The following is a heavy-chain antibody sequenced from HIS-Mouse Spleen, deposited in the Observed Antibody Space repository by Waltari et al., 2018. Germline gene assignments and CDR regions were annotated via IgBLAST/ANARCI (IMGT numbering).Heavy chain of an antibody. V-gene: IGHV3-30*04. D-gene: IGHD6-6*01. Sequence: QVQLVESGGGVVRPGRSLSLSCAASVCTSGSFALHWVRQAPGKGLEWVAVISYDGSNKYYADSVKGRFTISRDNSKNTLYLQMNSLRAEDTAVYYCARGGIAARPKAFDIWGQGTMVTVSS. CDR3: ARGGIAARPKAFDI. CDR2: ISYDGSNK. CDR1: VCTSGSFA. J-gene: IGHJ3*02.